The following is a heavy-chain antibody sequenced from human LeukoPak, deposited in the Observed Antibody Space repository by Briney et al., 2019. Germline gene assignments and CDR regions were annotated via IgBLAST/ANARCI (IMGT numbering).Heavy chain of an antibody. CDR3: AGAGFDY. CDR2: ISSSGSSI. J-gene: IGHJ4*02. Sequence: PGGSLRLSCAASGFTFSGHEVNWVRQAPGKGLEWVACISSSGSSIYYADSVKGRFTISRDNAKNSLYLRMNSLRAEDTAVCYCAGAGFDYWGQGTLVTVSS. CDR1: GFTFSGHE. V-gene: IGHV3-48*03.